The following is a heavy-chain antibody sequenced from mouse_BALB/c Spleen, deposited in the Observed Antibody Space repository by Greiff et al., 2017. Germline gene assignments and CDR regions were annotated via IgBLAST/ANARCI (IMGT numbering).Heavy chain of an antibody. CDR1: GFTFSSFG. J-gene: IGHJ3*01. D-gene: IGHD3-1*01. Sequence: EVNVVESGGGLVQPGGSRKLSCAASGFTFSSFGMHWVRQAPEKGLEWVAYISSGSSTIYYADTVKGRFTISRDNPKNTLFLQMTSLRSEDTAMYYCARGQLGRVPFAYWGQGTLVTVSA. CDR3: ARGQLGRVPFAY. V-gene: IGHV5-17*02. CDR2: ISSGSSTI.